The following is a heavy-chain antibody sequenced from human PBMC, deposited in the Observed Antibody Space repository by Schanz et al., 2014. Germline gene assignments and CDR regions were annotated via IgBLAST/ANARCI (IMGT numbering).Heavy chain of an antibody. Sequence: EVQLVESGGDLVQPGGSLRLSCSASGFTFSTFAMHWVRQAPGKGLEYISAISNNGDSTYYADSVKGRFTISRDNSKNTLYLQMSSLRAEDTAVYYCTKGRTFGRWGQGTLVTVSS. CDR3: TKGRTFGR. J-gene: IGHJ4*02. D-gene: IGHD3-16*01. CDR1: GFTFSTFA. CDR2: ISNNGDST. V-gene: IGHV3-64D*06.